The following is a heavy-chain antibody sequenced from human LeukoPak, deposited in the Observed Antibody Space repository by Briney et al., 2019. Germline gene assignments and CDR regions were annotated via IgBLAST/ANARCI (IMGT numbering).Heavy chain of an antibody. CDR2: ISYDGSNK. CDR1: GFTFSSYA. V-gene: IGHV3-30*04. Sequence: GRSLRLSCAASGFTFSSYAMHWVRQAPGKGLEWVAVISYDGSNKYYADSVKGRFTISRDNSKNTLYLQMNSLRAEDTAVYVCAKDSNRGHSSNSPDHWGQGTLVTVSS. D-gene: IGHD6-13*01. J-gene: IGHJ4*02. CDR3: AKDSNRGHSSNSPDH.